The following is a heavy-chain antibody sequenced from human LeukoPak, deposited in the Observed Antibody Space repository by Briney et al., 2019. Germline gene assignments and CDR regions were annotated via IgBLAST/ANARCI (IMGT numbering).Heavy chain of an antibody. V-gene: IGHV1-18*01. Sequence: ASVKVSCKADGDTLGNYGISWVRQAPGQGLEWMGWISVYNGNTKYAQKFQGRVTMTTDTSTSTAYMELRSLRSDDTAVYYCARAIFGVVIIPPYYYGMDVWGQGTTVTVSS. D-gene: IGHD3-3*01. CDR3: ARAIFGVVIIPPYYYGMDV. J-gene: IGHJ6*02. CDR2: ISVYNGNT. CDR1: GDTLGNYG.